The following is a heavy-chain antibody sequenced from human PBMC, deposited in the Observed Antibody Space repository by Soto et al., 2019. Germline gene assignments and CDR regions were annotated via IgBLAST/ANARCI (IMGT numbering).Heavy chain of an antibody. Sequence: KLRKTLSLTCTVSGGSISSYYWSWIRQPPGKGLEWIGYIYYSGSTNYNPSLKSRVTISVDTSKNQFSLKLSSVTAADTAVYYCAASCVGCGGFNYYGMDVWGRGTTVTVSS. CDR1: GGSISSYY. J-gene: IGHJ6*02. CDR2: IYYSGST. D-gene: IGHD2-21*01. V-gene: IGHV4-59*12. CDR3: AASCVGCGGFNYYGMDV.